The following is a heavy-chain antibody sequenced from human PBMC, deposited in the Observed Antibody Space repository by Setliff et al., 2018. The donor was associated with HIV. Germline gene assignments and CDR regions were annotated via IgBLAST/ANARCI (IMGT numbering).Heavy chain of an antibody. CDR2: IFYSGST. D-gene: IGHD3-22*01. Sequence: KTSETLSLTCTVSGGSISGYYWSWIRQPPGKGLEWIGYIFYSGSTNYNPSLKSRVTISVDTSKNQFSLKLSSVTAADTAVYYCARQSDSSGYFPSWYFDY. J-gene: IGHJ4*01. CDR3: ARQSDSSGYFPSWYFDY. V-gene: IGHV4-59*08. CDR1: GGSISGYY.